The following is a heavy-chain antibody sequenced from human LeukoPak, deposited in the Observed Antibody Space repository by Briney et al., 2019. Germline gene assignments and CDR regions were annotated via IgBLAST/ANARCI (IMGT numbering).Heavy chain of an antibody. CDR2: ISSSSSYI. V-gene: IGHV3-21*01. CDR1: GFTFSSYS. D-gene: IGHD6-6*01. CDR3: ARDSSSLSYFDY. Sequence: PGGSLRLSCAASGFTFSSYSMNWVRQAPGKGLEWVSSISSSSSYIYYADSVKGRFTISRDNAKNSLYLQMNSLRAEDTAVYYCARDSSSLSYFDYWGQGTPVTVSS. J-gene: IGHJ4*02.